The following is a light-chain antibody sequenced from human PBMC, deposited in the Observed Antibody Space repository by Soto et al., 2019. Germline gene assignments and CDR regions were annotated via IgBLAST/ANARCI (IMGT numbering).Light chain of an antibody. CDR1: SSNIGSKY. Sequence: QPVLTQPPSASGTPGQRVTISCSGSSSNIGSKYVNWYQQLPGTAPKLLIYRDNQRPAGVPDRFSGSKSGTSASLDISGLRSEDEADYYCAAWDDSLSGVVFGGGTKLTVL. CDR3: AAWDDSLSGVV. V-gene: IGLV1-47*01. J-gene: IGLJ2*01. CDR2: RDN.